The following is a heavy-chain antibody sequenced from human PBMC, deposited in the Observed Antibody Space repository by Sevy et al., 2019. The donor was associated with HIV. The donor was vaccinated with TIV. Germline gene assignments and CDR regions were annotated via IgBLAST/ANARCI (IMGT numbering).Heavy chain of an antibody. CDR1: GFTFSKAW. J-gene: IGHJ4*02. V-gene: IGHV3-15*01. Sequence: GGSLRLSCVASGFTFSKAWMSWVRQAPGKGLEWVARIKSKTDGATRDLAAPVKGRIIISRDDSKNTLYLQISNLKIEDTGVYFCAAGVGASDFDYWGQGTLVTVSS. D-gene: IGHD1-26*01. CDR2: IKSKTDGATR. CDR3: AAGVGASDFDY.